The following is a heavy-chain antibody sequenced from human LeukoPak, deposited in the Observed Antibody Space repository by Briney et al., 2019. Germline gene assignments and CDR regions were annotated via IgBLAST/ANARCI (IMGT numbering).Heavy chain of an antibody. CDR2: IYSGGST. CDR3: AKGAWWELHGGEFDY. J-gene: IGHJ4*02. CDR1: GFTVSSNY. V-gene: IGHV3-66*02. D-gene: IGHD1-26*01. Sequence: GGSLRLSCAASGFTVSSNYMTWVRQAPGKGLECVSVIYSGGSTYYADSVKGRFTISRDNSKNTLYLQMNSLRAEDTAVYYCAKGAWWELHGGEFDYWGQGTLVTVSS.